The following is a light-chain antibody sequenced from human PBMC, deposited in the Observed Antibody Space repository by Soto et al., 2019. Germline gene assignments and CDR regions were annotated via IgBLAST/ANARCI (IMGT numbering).Light chain of an antibody. CDR2: AAS. J-gene: IGKJ2*01. CDR3: QQSHITTLFT. V-gene: IGKV1-39*01. CDR1: QNINSH. Sequence: DIQMTQSPSSLSASIGDRVTITCRASQNINSHLNWYQQKPGKAPKVLIYAASRLQSGVPFRFSGSGSGTEFTLTISSLEPEDFATYYCQQSHITTLFTFGKGTKLELK.